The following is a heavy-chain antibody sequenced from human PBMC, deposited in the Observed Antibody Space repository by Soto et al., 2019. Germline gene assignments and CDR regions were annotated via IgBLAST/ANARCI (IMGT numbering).Heavy chain of an antibody. D-gene: IGHD3-10*01. J-gene: IGHJ6*02. CDR1: GFTFSSYS. CDR2: ISSSSSYI. V-gene: IGHV3-21*01. CDR3: ARGGYGSGSYWDYYYYGMDV. Sequence: RLSCAAPGFTFSSYSMNWVRQAPGKGLEWVSSISSSSSYIYYADSVKGRFTISRDNAKNSLYLQMNSLRAEDTAVYYCARGGYGSGSYWDYYYYGMDVWGQGTTVTAP.